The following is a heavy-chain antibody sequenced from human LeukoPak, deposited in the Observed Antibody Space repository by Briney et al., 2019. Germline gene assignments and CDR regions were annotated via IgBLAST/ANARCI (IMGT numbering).Heavy chain of an antibody. Sequence: GGSLRLSCAASGFTFSDYDMHWVRQATGKGLEWVSAIGYGGDRHYSDSVKGRFTISRENAKNSLYLQMDSLGAGDTAVYYCARGRDYASGAKYFDYWGQGSLVTVSS. V-gene: IGHV3-13*04. CDR1: GFTFSDYD. D-gene: IGHD2-2*01. CDR3: ARGRDYASGAKYFDY. J-gene: IGHJ4*02. CDR2: IGYGGDR.